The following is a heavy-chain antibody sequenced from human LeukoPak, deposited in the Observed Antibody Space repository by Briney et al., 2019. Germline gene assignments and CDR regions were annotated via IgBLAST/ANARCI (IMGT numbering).Heavy chain of an antibody. CDR3: ARQTMVRGVMLGMDV. Sequence: GGALKISFKGSGCGFTSYWIGWVRQMPGKGVGGMGIIYPGDSDTRYSPSFQGQVTISADKSISTAYLQWSSLKASDTAMYYCARQTMVRGVMLGMDVWGKGTTVTASS. V-gene: IGHV5-51*01. CDR1: GCGFTSYW. J-gene: IGHJ6*04. D-gene: IGHD3-10*01. CDR2: IYPGDSDT.